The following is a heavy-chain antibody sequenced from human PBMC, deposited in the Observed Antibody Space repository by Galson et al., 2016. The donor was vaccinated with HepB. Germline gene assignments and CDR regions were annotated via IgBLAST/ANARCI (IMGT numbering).Heavy chain of an antibody. CDR3: AQRRLLHFDY. Sequence: PALVKPTQTLTLTCNFSGFSLTTSGVGVGWIRQPPGKALEWLALIYWSGDQRYSPSLKSRLTITKATPKNQVVLTMANMGPVDTATYYCAQRRLLHFDYWGQGILVTVSS. CDR1: GFSLTTSGVG. CDR2: IYWSGDQ. V-gene: IGHV2-5*01. J-gene: IGHJ4*02. D-gene: IGHD5-24*01.